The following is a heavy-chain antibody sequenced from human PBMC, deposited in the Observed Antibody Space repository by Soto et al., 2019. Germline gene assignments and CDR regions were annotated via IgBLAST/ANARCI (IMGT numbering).Heavy chain of an antibody. V-gene: IGHV4-30-4*01. Sequence: PSETLSLTCSVSGDSISNLDYFWAWIRQPPGQALEYIGYIYKSATTYNPSFESRVAISVDTSKSQFSLNVTSATAADTAVYFCARGRYCLTGRCFPNWFDSWGQGALVTVSS. CDR1: GDSISNLDYF. CDR3: ARGRYCLTGRCFPNWFDS. CDR2: IYKSATT. D-gene: IGHD7-27*01. J-gene: IGHJ5*01.